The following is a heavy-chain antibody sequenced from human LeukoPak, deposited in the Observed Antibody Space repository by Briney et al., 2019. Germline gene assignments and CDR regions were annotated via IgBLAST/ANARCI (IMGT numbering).Heavy chain of an antibody. CDR2: ISFDGKNQ. D-gene: IGHD4-11*01. J-gene: IGHJ4*02. CDR1: GFNFNNSG. V-gene: IGHV3-30*18. CDR3: AKDLPAETKMGGFDF. Sequence: GGSLRLSCAGSGFNFNNSGMHWVRQAPGKGLEWVAVISFDGKNQHYAGSVKGRFTTSRDNSKNTVYLQMNSLRPEDTAVYYCAKDLPAETKMGGFDFRGQGALVTISS.